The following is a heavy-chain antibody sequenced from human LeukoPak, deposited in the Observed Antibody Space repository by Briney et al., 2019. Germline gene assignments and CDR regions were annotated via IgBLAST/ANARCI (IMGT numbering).Heavy chain of an antibody. CDR2: IDWDDDK. V-gene: IGHV2-70*11. CDR3: ARWHGFGVSPGFDY. D-gene: IGHD3-3*01. CDR1: GFSLSTSGMC. J-gene: IGHJ4*02. Sequence: SGPALVKPTQTLTLTCTFSGFSLSTSGMCVSWIRQPPGKALEWLARIDWDDDKYYSTSLKTRLTISKDTSKNQVVLTMTNMDPVDTATYYCARWHGFGVSPGFDYWGXGTLVTVSS.